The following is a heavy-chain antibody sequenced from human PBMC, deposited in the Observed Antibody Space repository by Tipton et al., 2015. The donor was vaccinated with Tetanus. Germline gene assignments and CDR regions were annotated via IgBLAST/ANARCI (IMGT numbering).Heavy chain of an antibody. D-gene: IGHD2-2*01. CDR1: GGTLSSHA. CDR2: ISVYNGNT. CDR3: ARVPTNPLAVDRPTDY. J-gene: IGHJ4*02. V-gene: IGHV1-18*01. Sequence: QSGAEVKKPGSSVKVSCKASGGTLSSHAISWVRQAPGQGLEWIGWISVYNGNTNYGQNVQGRVTMTTDTPTSTAYMELRSLRSDDTAVYYCARVPTNPLAVDRPTDYWGQGTLVTVSS.